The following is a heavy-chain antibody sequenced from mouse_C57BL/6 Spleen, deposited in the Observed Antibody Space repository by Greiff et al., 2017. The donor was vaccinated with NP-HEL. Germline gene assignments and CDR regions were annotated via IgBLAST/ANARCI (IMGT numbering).Heavy chain of an antibody. CDR1: GFNIKDDY. V-gene: IGHV14-4*01. CDR3: TKRGTTVPWFAY. J-gene: IGHJ3*01. CDR2: IDPENGDT. D-gene: IGHD1-1*01. Sequence: EVQLQQSGAELVRPGASVKLSCTASGFNIKDDYMHWVKQRPEQGLEWIGWIDPENGDTEYASKFQGKATITADTSSNTAYLQLSSLTSEDTAVYYCTKRGTTVPWFAYWGQGTLVTVSA.